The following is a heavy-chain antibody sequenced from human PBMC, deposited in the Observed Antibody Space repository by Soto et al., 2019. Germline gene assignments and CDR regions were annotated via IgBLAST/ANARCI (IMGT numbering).Heavy chain of an antibody. CDR1: GGSISSSSYY. V-gene: IGHV4-39*01. CDR2: IYYSGST. CDR3: ARQVAVAYYYGMDV. Sequence: SETLSLTCTVSGGSISSSSYYWGWIRQPPGKGLEWIGSIYYSGSTYYNPSLKSRVTISVDTSKNQFSLKLSSVTAADTAVYYCARQVAVAYYYGMDVWGQGTTVTVSS. J-gene: IGHJ6*02. D-gene: IGHD6-19*01.